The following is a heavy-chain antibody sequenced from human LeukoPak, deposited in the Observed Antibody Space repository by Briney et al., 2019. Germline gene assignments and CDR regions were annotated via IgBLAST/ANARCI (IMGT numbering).Heavy chain of an antibody. Sequence: ASVKVSCKASGYTFTSYAIHWVRQAPGQGLEWMGWISGYNDNTNYAQKIQGRVTMTTDTSTSTAYVELRSLRHDDTAVYYCATSPQDSSGPLDVWGKGTTVTVSS. CDR3: ATSPQDSSGPLDV. CDR2: ISGYNDNT. V-gene: IGHV1-18*01. D-gene: IGHD3-22*01. J-gene: IGHJ6*04. CDR1: GYTFTSYA.